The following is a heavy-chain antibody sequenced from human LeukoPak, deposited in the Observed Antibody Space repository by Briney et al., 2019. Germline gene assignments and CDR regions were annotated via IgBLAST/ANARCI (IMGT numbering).Heavy chain of an antibody. Sequence: GRSLRLSCAASGFTFDDYAMHWVRQAPGKGLEWVSGISWNSGSIGYADSVKGRFTISRDNAKNSLYLQMNSLRAEDTALYYCAKDGYSSGSNLDYWGQGTLVTVSS. CDR1: GFTFDDYA. CDR3: AKDGYSSGSNLDY. V-gene: IGHV3-9*01. J-gene: IGHJ4*02. CDR2: ISWNSGSI. D-gene: IGHD6-19*01.